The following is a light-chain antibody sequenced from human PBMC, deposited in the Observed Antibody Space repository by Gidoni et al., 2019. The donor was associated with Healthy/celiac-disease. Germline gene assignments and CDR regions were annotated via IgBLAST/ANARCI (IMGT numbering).Light chain of an antibody. CDR3: QQRSNWPPTWT. V-gene: IGKV3-11*01. CDR1: QRVSSY. CDR2: DAS. J-gene: IGKJ1*01. Sequence: EIVLTQSPATLSLSPGERATLSCRASQRVSSYLAWYQQKPGQAPRLLIYDASNMATGIPARFSGSGSGTDFTLTSSSLEPEDFAVYYCQQRSNWPPTWTFGQWTKVEIK.